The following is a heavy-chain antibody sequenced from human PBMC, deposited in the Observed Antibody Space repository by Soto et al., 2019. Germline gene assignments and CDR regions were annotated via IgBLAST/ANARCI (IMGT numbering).Heavy chain of an antibody. CDR1: GGSFSGYY. CDR3: VRQKGFFDWSSHVTGPGGMDV. CDR2: VHHSGTT. Sequence: QVQLQQWGAGLLKPSETLSLTCAVNGGSFSGYYWNWIRQSAGKGLEWIGRVHHSGTTTYNPSLKSRLTISLDTSKNHFSLQLNSVTAAATAMYYCVRQKGFFDWSSHVTGPGGMDVWGQGTSVTVSS. V-gene: IGHV4-34*01. J-gene: IGHJ6*02. D-gene: IGHD3-9*01.